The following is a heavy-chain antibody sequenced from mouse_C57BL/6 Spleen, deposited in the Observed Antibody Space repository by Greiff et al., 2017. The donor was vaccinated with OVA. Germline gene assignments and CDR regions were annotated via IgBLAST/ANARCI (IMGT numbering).Heavy chain of an antibody. J-gene: IGHJ4*01. V-gene: IGHV1-64*01. CDR1: GYTFTSYW. D-gene: IGHD1-1*01. CDR3: AREDQFITTQRYAMDY. Sequence: VQLQQPGAELVKPGASVKLSCKASGYTFTSYWMHWVKQRPGQGLEWIGMIHPNSGSTNYNEKFKSKATLTVDKSSSTAYMQLSSLTSEDSAVYYCAREDQFITTQRYAMDYWGQGTSVTVSS. CDR2: IHPNSGST.